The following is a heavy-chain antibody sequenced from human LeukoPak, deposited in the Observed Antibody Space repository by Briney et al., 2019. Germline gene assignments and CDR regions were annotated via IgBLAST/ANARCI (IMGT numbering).Heavy chain of an antibody. CDR2: ICSGGST. J-gene: IGHJ6*02. D-gene: IGHD3-22*01. Sequence: PGGSLRLSCAASGFTVSSNYMSWVRQAPGKGLEWVSVICSGGSTYYADSVKGRFTISRDNSKNTLYLQMNSLRAEDTAVYYCARGFPYDSSGYYSSSYYYYYGMDVWGQGTTVTVSS. V-gene: IGHV3-66*01. CDR1: GFTVSSNY. CDR3: ARGFPYDSSGYYSSSYYYYYGMDV.